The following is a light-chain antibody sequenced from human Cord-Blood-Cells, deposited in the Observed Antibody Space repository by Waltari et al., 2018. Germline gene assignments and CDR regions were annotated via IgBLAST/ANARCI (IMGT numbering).Light chain of an antibody. CDR2: AAS. J-gene: IGKJ3*01. Sequence: DIQMTQSPSSLSASVGDRVTITCRASQSISSYLNWYQQKPGKAPKLLIYAASSLQSGVPSRFSGSGSGTDFTLTISSLQPEDFATYYCQQSYSTPFTFCP. V-gene: IGKV1-39*01. CDR1: QSISSY. CDR3: QQSYSTPFT.